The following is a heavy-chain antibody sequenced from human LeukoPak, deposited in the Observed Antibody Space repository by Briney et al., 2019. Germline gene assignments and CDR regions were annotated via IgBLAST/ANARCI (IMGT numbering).Heavy chain of an antibody. V-gene: IGHV1-2*02. CDR1: GYTFTGYY. J-gene: IGHJ4*02. Sequence: ASVKVSCKASGYTFTGYYMHWVRQAPGQGLEWMGWINPNSGGTNYAQKFQGRVTMTRDTSISTAYMELSRLRSDDTAVYYCARDTEYSSSPGDYWGQGTLVTVSS. D-gene: IGHD6-13*01. CDR2: INPNSGGT. CDR3: ARDTEYSSSPGDY.